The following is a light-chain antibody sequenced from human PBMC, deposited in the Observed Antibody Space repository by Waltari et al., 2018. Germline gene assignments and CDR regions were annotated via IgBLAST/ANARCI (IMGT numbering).Light chain of an antibody. V-gene: IGLV1-40*01. J-gene: IGLJ2*01. Sequence: QSVLTQPPSVSGAPGQRVTISCTGSSSNIGAGYDVHWYQQLPGTAPKLLIYGNSKRPAGVPDRCSGSKSGTSASLAITGLQAEDEADYYCQSYDSSLSGGDVVFGGGTKLTVL. CDR2: GNS. CDR3: QSYDSSLSGGDVV. CDR1: SSNIGAGYD.